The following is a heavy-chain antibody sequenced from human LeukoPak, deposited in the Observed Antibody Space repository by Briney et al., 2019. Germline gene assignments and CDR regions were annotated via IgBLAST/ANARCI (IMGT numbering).Heavy chain of an antibody. CDR2: ISSSGSTI. D-gene: IGHD6-6*01. Sequence: GGSLRLSCAASGFTFSSYEINWVRQAPGKGLEWVSYISSSGSTIYYADSVKGRFTISRDNAKNSLYLQMNSLRAEDTAVYYCARSSRLTFDYWGQGTLVTVSS. J-gene: IGHJ4*02. CDR3: ARSSRLTFDY. CDR1: GFTFSSYE. V-gene: IGHV3-48*03.